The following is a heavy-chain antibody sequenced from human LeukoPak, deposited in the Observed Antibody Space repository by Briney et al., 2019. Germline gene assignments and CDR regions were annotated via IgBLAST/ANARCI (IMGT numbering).Heavy chain of an antibody. CDR1: GGSISSSSYY. Sequence: SETLSLTCTVSGGSISSSSYYWGWIRQPPGKGLEWIGSIYYSGSTYYNPSLKSRVTISVDTSKNQFSLKLSSVSAADTAVYYCARLLVAARYFDYWGQGTLVTVSS. D-gene: IGHD6-6*01. J-gene: IGHJ4*02. CDR3: ARLLVAARYFDY. V-gene: IGHV4-39*01. CDR2: IYYSGST.